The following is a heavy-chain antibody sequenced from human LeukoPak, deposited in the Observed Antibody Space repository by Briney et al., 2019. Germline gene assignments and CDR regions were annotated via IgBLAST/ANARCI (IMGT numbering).Heavy chain of an antibody. D-gene: IGHD6-19*01. Sequence: GGSLRLSCAASGFTFSDYGMHWVRQAPGKGLEWVAVIWYDGSNKYYADSVKGRFTISRDNSKNTLYLQMNSPRAEDTAVYYCAKALNGLVDYWGQGTLVTVSS. CDR1: GFTFSDYG. J-gene: IGHJ4*02. CDR3: AKALNGLVDY. V-gene: IGHV3-33*06. CDR2: IWYDGSNK.